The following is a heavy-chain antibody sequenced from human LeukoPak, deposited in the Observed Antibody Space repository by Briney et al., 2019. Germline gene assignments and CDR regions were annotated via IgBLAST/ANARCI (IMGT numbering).Heavy chain of an antibody. CDR1: GFTFSDYY. D-gene: IGHD3-3*01. V-gene: IGHV3-11*06. CDR3: ASNWPGYDFWSGYLASQFDY. Sequence: AGGSLRLSCAASGFTFSDYYMSWIRQAAGKGLEWVSSISSSSSYIYYADSVKGRFTISRDNAKNSLYLQMNSLRAEDTAVYYCASNWPGYDFWSGYLASQFDYWGQGTLVTVSS. CDR2: ISSSSSYI. J-gene: IGHJ4*02.